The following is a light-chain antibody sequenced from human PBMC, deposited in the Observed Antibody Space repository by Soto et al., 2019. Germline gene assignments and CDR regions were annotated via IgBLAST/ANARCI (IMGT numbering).Light chain of an antibody. Sequence: QSVLTQPPSVAGAPGQRVTISYTGSSSNIGAGYDVHWYQQLPGTGPKLLIFGNSNRPSGVPDRFSGSKSGTSASLAITGLQAEDEADYYCQSFDSSLSGVLFGGGTKLTVL. CDR2: GNS. V-gene: IGLV1-40*01. CDR3: QSFDSSLSGVL. J-gene: IGLJ2*01. CDR1: SSNIGAGYD.